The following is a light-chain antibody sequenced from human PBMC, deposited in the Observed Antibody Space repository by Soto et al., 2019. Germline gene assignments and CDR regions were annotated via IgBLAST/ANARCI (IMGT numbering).Light chain of an antibody. CDR2: DAS. Sequence: DIQMTQSPFSLSASVGDRVTITCRASEGVRNQLGWFQQKPGKAPKSLIYDASSLQSGVPSRFSGSGSGRDFTLTINSLQPEDFATYYCQQYNDHPFTFGPGTKVDI. J-gene: IGKJ3*01. CDR3: QQYNDHPFT. CDR1: EGVRNQ. V-gene: IGKV1-16*01.